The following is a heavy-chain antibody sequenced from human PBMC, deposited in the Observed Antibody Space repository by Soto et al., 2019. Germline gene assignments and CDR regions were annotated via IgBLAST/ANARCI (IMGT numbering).Heavy chain of an antibody. CDR2: ISSSGRTI. Sequence: QVQLVESGGGLVKPGGSLRLSCAASRFTFSDYYMSWIRQAPGKGLEWVSYISSSGRTIYYADSVKGRFTISRDNAKNSRYLEMNSLRGEGTAGYYGAGGGGGGSGNFDPWGQGTLVTVSS. CDR3: AGGGGGGSGNFDP. J-gene: IGHJ5*02. CDR1: RFTFSDYY. V-gene: IGHV3-11*01. D-gene: IGHD3-10*01.